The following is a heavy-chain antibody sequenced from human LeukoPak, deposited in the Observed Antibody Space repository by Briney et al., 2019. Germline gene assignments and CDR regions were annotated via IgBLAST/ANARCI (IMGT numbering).Heavy chain of an antibody. CDR2: ISGSGGST. CDR3: AKDSSSGTYFDY. V-gene: IGHV3-23*01. J-gene: IGHJ4*02. CDR1: GFTFSTYD. D-gene: IGHD1-26*01. Sequence: GGSLRLSCAVSGFTFSTYDMSWVRQAPGKGLEWVSAISGSGGSTYYADSVKGRFTITRDNSKNTLYLELKSLRAEDTAVYYCAKDSSSGTYFDYWGQGTLVTVSS.